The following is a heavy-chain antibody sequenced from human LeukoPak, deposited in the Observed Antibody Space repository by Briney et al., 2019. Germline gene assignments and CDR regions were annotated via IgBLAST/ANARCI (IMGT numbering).Heavy chain of an antibody. CDR1: GGSISSGSYY. D-gene: IGHD3-10*01. CDR2: IYTSGST. J-gene: IGHJ3*02. Sequence: SETLSLTCTVSGGSISSGSYYWSWIRQPAGKGLEWIGRIYTSGSTNYNPSLKSRVTISVDTSKNQFSLKLSSVTAADTAVYYCARAVVAMVRGGDAFDIWGQGTVVTVSS. V-gene: IGHV4-61*02. CDR3: ARAVVAMVRGGDAFDI.